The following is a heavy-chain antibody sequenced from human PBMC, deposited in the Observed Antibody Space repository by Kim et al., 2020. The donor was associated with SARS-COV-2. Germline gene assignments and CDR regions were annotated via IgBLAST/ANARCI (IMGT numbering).Heavy chain of an antibody. CDR3: ARSEWDDGGNSALGYYGMDV. CDR2: IYPGDSDT. V-gene: IGHV5-51*01. D-gene: IGHD2-21*02. Sequence: GESLKISCKGSGYSFTSYWIGWVRQMPGKGLEWMGIIYPGDSDTRYSPSFQGQVTISADKSISTAYLQWSSLKASDTAMYYCARSEWDDGGNSALGYYGMDVWGQGTTVTVSS. CDR1: GYSFTSYW. J-gene: IGHJ6*02.